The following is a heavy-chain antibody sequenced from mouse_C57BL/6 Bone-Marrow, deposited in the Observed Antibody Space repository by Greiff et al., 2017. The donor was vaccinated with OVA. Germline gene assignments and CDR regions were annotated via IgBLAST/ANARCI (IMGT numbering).Heavy chain of an antibody. D-gene: IGHD2-5*01. Sequence: VQLQQSVAELVRPGASVKLSCTASGFNIKNTYMHWVMQRPEQGLEWIGRIDPANGNTKYAPKFQCKATITADTASNTAYLQLSSLTSEDTAIYYCAGSNYPKAMDYWGQGTSVTVSS. J-gene: IGHJ4*01. V-gene: IGHV14-3*01. CDR3: AGSNYPKAMDY. CDR2: IDPANGNT. CDR1: GFNIKNTY.